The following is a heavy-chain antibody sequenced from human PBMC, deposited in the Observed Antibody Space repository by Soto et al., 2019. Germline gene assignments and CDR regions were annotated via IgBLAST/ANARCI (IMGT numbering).Heavy chain of an antibody. V-gene: IGHV1-69*08. CDR1: GDTFNKRT. CDR2: VLPHLDAS. CDR3: ASWKSQMTQDRIGFYYYIDV. D-gene: IGHD6-19*01. J-gene: IGHJ6*03. Sequence: QVQLVQSGAEVKKPGSSVKISCTASGDTFNKRTFTWVRRAPGQGLDRRGRVLPHLDASNNAEKFQDRATITADKATTIAYVELSGLKSEDSALYYCASWKSQMTQDRIGFYYYIDVWGKGPTVNVSS.